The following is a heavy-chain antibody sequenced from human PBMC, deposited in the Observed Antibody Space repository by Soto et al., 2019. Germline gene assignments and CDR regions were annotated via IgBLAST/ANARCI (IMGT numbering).Heavy chain of an antibody. CDR2: IYYSGST. CDR3: ARRATVDTGTYYYYGMDV. J-gene: IGHJ6*02. V-gene: IGHV4-59*08. Sequence: PSETLSLTCAVYGGSFSGYYWSWIRQPPGKGLEWIGYIYYSGSTYYNPSLKSRVTISVDTSKNQFSLKLSSVTAADTAVYYCARRATVDTGTYYYYGMDVWGQGTTVTVS. D-gene: IGHD5-18*01. CDR1: GGSFSGYY.